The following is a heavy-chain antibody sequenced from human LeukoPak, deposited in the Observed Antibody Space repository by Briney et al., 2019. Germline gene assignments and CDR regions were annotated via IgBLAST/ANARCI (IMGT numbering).Heavy chain of an antibody. D-gene: IGHD6-13*01. V-gene: IGHV1-2*02. J-gene: IGHJ5*02. CDR3: ARTREYSSSWYFPPFDP. CDR2: INPNSGRT. CDR1: GYTFTGYY. Sequence: ASVKVSCTASGYTFTGYYMNWVRQAPGQGLEWMGWINPNSGRTNYAQNFQGRVTMTRDPSISTAYMELNSLTSNNTAVYYCARTREYSSSWYFPPFDPWGQGTLVTVSS.